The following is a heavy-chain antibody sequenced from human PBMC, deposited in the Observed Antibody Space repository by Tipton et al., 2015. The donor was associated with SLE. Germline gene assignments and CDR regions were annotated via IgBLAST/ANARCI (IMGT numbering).Heavy chain of an antibody. D-gene: IGHD6-13*01. Sequence: LRLSCAASGFTFSSYSMNWIRQPPGKGLEWIGYIYYSGSTNYNPSLKSRVTISVDTSKNQFSLKLSSVTAADTAVYYCAREGEGSSSWYGYDFDYWGQGTLVTVSS. CDR1: GFTFSSYS. V-gene: IGHV4-59*01. CDR3: AREGEGSSSWYGYDFDY. J-gene: IGHJ4*02. CDR2: IYYSGST.